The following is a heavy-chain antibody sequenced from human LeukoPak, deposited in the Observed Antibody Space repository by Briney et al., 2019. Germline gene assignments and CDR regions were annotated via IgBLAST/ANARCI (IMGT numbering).Heavy chain of an antibody. CDR2: IYYSGSP. Sequence: PSETLSLTCTVSGGSISSYYWSWIRQPPGKGLEWIGYIYYSGSPNYNPSLKSRVTISVDTSKNQFSLRLSSVTAADTAVYYCARHNDRIAAAGTLYYYYGMDVWGQGTTVTVSS. CDR1: GGSISSYY. D-gene: IGHD6-13*01. V-gene: IGHV4-59*08. CDR3: ARHNDRIAAAGTLYYYYGMDV. J-gene: IGHJ6*02.